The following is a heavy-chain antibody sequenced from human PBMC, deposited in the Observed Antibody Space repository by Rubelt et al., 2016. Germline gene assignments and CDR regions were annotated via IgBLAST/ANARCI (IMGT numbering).Heavy chain of an antibody. V-gene: IGHV1-18*01. D-gene: IGHD6-13*01. J-gene: IGHJ5*02. Sequence: QVQLVQSGAEVKKPGASVKVSCKASGYTFTSYGISWVRQAPGQGLEWMGWISSYNGNTNYAQKLQGRVTMTRETATSKAYMELRSLRSDDTAVYYCASMYSSSWHRGWFDPWGQGTLVTVSS. CDR1: GYTFTSYG. CDR3: ASMYSSSWHRGWFDP. CDR2: ISSYNGNT.